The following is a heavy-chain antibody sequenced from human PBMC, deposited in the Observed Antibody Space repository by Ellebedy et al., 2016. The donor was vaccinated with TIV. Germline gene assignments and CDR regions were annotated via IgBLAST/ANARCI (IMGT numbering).Heavy chain of an antibody. J-gene: IGHJ4*02. D-gene: IGHD2-21*01. CDR3: VRANIPF. CDR1: GFTIGNFW. Sequence: PGGSLRLSCAVSGFTIGNFWMHWVRQAPGQGPVWVSRINTDGSRTEYAEPVKGRFTVSRDNDKNTRYLQMNALRADDTAVYYCVRANIPFWGQGTLVTVSS. CDR2: INTDGSRT. V-gene: IGHV3-74*01.